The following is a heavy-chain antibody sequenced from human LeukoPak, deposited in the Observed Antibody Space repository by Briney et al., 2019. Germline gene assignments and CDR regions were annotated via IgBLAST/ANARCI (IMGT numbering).Heavy chain of an antibody. Sequence: ASVKVSCKASGGTFSSYAISWVRQAPGQGLEWMGWMNPNSGNTGYAQKFQGRVTMTRNTSISTAYMELSSLRSEDTAVYYCARGRGRDGYNRQNDYWGQGTLVTVSS. V-gene: IGHV1-8*02. CDR2: MNPNSGNT. D-gene: IGHD5-24*01. CDR1: GGTFSSYA. CDR3: ARGRGRDGYNRQNDY. J-gene: IGHJ4*02.